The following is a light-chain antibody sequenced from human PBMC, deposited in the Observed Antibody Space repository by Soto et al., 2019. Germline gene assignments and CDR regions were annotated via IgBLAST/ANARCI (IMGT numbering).Light chain of an antibody. V-gene: IGKV3-11*01. J-gene: IGKJ5*01. CDR3: QQRSNWPPVT. Sequence: EIVMTQSPATLSVSPGERATPSFRSSQSVSSYLAWYQQKPGQAPRLLIYDASNRATGIPARFSGSGSGTDFTLTISSLEPEDFAVYYCQQRSNWPPVTFGQGTRLEI. CDR1: QSVSSY. CDR2: DAS.